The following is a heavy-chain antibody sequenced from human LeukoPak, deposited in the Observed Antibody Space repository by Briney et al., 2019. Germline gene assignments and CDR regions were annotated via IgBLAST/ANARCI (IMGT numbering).Heavy chain of an antibody. D-gene: IGHD2-21*02. CDR1: GFTFSTYI. Sequence: GGSLRLSCAASGFTFSTYIMNWVRQTPGKGLEWVSSIGTSTSYIYYADSVKGRFTISRDNAKNSLYLQMNSLRAEDTAVYYCARDVSHCGGDCVSNDAFDIWGQGTMVTVSS. CDR3: ARDVSHCGGDCVSNDAFDI. V-gene: IGHV3-21*01. CDR2: IGTSTSYI. J-gene: IGHJ3*02.